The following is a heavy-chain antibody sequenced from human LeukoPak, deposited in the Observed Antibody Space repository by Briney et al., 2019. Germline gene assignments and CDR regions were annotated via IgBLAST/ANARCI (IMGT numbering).Heavy chain of an antibody. CDR1: GYIFSDYY. V-gene: IGHV1-2*02. D-gene: IGHD2-8*02. CDR2: IKPNNGGT. Sequence: ASVKVSCKASGYIFSDYYVHWVRQAPGQGLEWMAWIKPNNGGTTFAQKFQGRVTLTSDTSISTAYMQLSGLRSEDTAMYYCAREAGGVSDYWGQGTLVTVSS. CDR3: AREAGGVSDY. J-gene: IGHJ4*02.